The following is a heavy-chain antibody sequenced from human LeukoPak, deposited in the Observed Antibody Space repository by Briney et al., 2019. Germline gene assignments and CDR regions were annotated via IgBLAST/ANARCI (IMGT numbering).Heavy chain of an antibody. CDR1: GFTFSSYA. Sequence: RGSLRLSCAASGFTFSSYAMSWVRQAPGKGLEWVSAISGSGGSTYYADSVKGRFTISRDNSKNTMYLKINSLRAEETAVYYWAKDGGTRGGRGGLDYWGQGTLVTVSS. V-gene: IGHV3-23*01. J-gene: IGHJ4*02. CDR3: AKDGGTRGGRGGLDY. D-gene: IGHD1-26*01. CDR2: ISGSGGST.